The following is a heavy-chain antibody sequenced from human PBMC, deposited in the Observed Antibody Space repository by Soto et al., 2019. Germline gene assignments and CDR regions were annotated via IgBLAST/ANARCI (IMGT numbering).Heavy chain of an antibody. CDR2: ISGSGGST. Sequence: WGSLSLSCAASGFTFISYAMSWVRQAPGKGLEWVSAISGSGGSTYYADSVKGRFTISRDNSKNTLYLQMNSLRAEDTAVYYCAKDSYYYDSSGYSYWGQGTLVTVSS. CDR1: GFTFISYA. D-gene: IGHD3-22*01. CDR3: AKDSYYYDSSGYSY. V-gene: IGHV3-23*01. J-gene: IGHJ4*02.